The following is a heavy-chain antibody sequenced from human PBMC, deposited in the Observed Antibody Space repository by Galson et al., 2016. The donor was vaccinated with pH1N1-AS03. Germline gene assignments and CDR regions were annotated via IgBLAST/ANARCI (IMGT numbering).Heavy chain of an antibody. J-gene: IGHJ4*02. Sequence: ETLSLTCTVSGGSITSYYWSWIRQSPGKGLEWIGYFYYSGGTNYNPSLKSPRTLVGDTSTNQFSLTLTSVTAFDTAVYYCARWGSGIWPWGQGILVTV. CDR1: GGSITSYY. V-gene: IGHV4-59*01. D-gene: IGHD1-14*01. CDR2: FYYSGGT. CDR3: ARWGSGIWP.